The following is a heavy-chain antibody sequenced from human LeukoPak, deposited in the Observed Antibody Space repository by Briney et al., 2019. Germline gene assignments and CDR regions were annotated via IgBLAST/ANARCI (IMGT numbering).Heavy chain of an antibody. D-gene: IGHD3-22*01. Sequence: SETLSLTCTVSGGSISSYYWSWIRQPAGKGLEWIGRIYTSGSTNYNPSLKSRVTMSVDTSKNQFSLKLSSVTAADTAVYYCVRNDYYDSSGYAFDIWGQGTMVTVSS. CDR2: IYTSGST. CDR3: VRNDYYDSSGYAFDI. V-gene: IGHV4-4*07. CDR1: GGSISSYY. J-gene: IGHJ3*02.